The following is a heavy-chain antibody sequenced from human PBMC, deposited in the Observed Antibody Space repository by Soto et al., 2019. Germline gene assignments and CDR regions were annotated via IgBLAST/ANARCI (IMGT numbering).Heavy chain of an antibody. V-gene: IGHV3-74*03. CDR1: GLTFRSYW. J-gene: IGHJ5*02. CDR2: INTDGSVA. D-gene: IGHD2-21*01. Sequence: GESLKISCAASGLTFRSYWMHWVRQAPGKGLVWVSRINTDGSVAMYVDSVKGRFTISIDNAKNTLFLHMNSLRAEDTAVYYCMRNMQLWRQESWGQGTLVTV. CDR3: MRNMQLWRQES.